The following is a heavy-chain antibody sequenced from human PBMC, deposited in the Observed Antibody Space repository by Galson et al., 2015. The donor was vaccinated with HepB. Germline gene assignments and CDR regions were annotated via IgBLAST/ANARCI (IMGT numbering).Heavy chain of an antibody. D-gene: IGHD1-14*01. J-gene: IGHJ4*02. Sequence: SLRLSCAVSGFSFSNSAMTWVRQAPGRGLEWISGISISGRNTYYADSVKGRFTISRDDSKNTTYLQMNSLKTEDTAVYFCTRLLITGNANWGQGTLVTVSS. V-gene: IGHV3-23*01. CDR2: ISISGRNT. CDR3: TRLLITGNAN. CDR1: GFSFSNSA.